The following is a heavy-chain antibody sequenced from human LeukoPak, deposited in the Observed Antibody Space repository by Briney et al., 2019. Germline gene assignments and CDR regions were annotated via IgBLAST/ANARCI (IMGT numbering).Heavy chain of an antibody. CDR2: IYYSGST. D-gene: IGHD4-17*01. CDR1: GGSMSNYY. V-gene: IGHV4-59*01. J-gene: IGHJ4*02. CDR3: ARAASPTRFYGDYHFDY. Sequence: SETLSLTCTVSGGSMSNYYWSWIRQPPGKGLEWIGYIYYSGSTNYNPSLKSRVTISVDTSKNQFSLKLSSVTAADTAVYYCARAASPTRFYGDYHFDYWGQGTLVTVSS.